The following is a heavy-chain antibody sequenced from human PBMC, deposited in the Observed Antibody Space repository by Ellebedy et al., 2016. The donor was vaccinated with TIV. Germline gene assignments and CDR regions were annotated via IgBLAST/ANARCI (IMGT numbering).Heavy chain of an antibody. CDR2: ISGSGGST. V-gene: IGHV3-23*01. CDR1: GFTFSSYA. J-gene: IGHJ4*02. D-gene: IGHD1-26*01. Sequence: GESLKISCAASGFTFSSYAMSWVRQAPGKGLEWVSAISGSGGSTYYADSAKGRFTISRDNSKNTLYLQMNSLRAEDTDVYYCAKESGIVGAANPADYWGQGTLVTVSS. CDR3: AKESGIVGAANPADY.